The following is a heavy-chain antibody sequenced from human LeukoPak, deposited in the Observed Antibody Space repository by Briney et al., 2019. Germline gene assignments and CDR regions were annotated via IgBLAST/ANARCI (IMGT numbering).Heavy chain of an antibody. J-gene: IGHJ6*03. V-gene: IGHV1-2*02. CDR1: GYTFTSYY. D-gene: IGHD2-8*01. Sequence: GASVKVSCKASGYTFTSYYMHWVRQAPGQGLEWMGWINPNSGGTNYAQKFQGRVTMTRDTSISTAYMELSRLRSEDAAVYYCATGLYCTNGVCYTEYYYMDVWGKGTTVTVSS. CDR3: ATGLYCTNGVCYTEYYYMDV. CDR2: INPNSGGT.